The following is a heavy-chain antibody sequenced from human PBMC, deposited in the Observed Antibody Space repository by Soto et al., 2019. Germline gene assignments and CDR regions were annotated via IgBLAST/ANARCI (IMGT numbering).Heavy chain of an antibody. V-gene: IGHV4-30-4*01. CDR1: GDSIGSGDYY. CDR2: IYYSGST. CDR3: ARVLRRDGYNGRNGFDY. D-gene: IGHD5-12*01. J-gene: IGHJ4*02. Sequence: SETLSLTCTVSGDSIGSGDYYWSWIRQPPGKGLEWIGYIYYSGSTNYNPSLKSRSTISVDTSKNQFSLKVSSVTAADTAVYYCARVLRRDGYNGRNGFDYWGQGTLVTVSS.